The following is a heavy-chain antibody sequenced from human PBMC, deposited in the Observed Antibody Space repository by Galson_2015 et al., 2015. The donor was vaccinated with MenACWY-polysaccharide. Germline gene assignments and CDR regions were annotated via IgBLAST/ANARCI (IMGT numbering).Heavy chain of an antibody. J-gene: IGHJ4*02. Sequence: CAISGDSVSSHSGSWHWVRQSPSRGLEWLGRTYYRSKWYSYYGASVKGRITINPDTSKNQFSLQMNSVTPEDTAVYYCARIHRGLFSDFGFWGQGTLVTVSS. V-gene: IGHV6-1*01. CDR1: GDSVSSHSGS. D-gene: IGHD5-18*01. CDR2: TYYRSKWYS. CDR3: ARIHRGLFSDFGF.